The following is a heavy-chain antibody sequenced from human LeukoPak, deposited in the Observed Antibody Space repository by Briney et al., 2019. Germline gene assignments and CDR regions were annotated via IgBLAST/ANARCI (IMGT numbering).Heavy chain of an antibody. V-gene: IGHV4-38-2*02. CDR2: IYHSGST. CDR1: GHSISSGYY. J-gene: IGHJ4*02. D-gene: IGHD2-15*01. Sequence: PSETLSLTCTVSGHSISSGYYWGWIRQPPGKGLEWIGSIYHSGSTYYIPSLKSRVTISVDTSKNQFSLKLSSVTAADTAVYYCARDLFISEDIVVVVAATQKDYWGQGTLVTVSS. CDR3: ARDLFISEDIVVVVAATQKDY.